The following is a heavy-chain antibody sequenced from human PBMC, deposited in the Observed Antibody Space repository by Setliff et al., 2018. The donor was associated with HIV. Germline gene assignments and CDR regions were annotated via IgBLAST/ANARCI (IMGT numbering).Heavy chain of an antibody. CDR1: GGSISSGSYY. CDR3: AGSWSGYPLSFGY. Sequence: SETLSLTCTVSGGSISSGSYYWSWIRQPAGKGLEWIGRIYTSGSTNYNPSLKSRVTTSVDTSKNQFSLKLSSVTAADTAVYYCAGSWSGYPLSFGYWGQGTLVTVSS. CDR2: IYTSGST. J-gene: IGHJ4*02. V-gene: IGHV4-61*02. D-gene: IGHD3-3*01.